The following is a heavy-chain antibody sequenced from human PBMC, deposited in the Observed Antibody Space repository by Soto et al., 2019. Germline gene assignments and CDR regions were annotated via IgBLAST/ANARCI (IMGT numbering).Heavy chain of an antibody. CDR1: GGTFSSYA. V-gene: IGHV1-69*13. Sequence: SVKVSCKASGGTFSSYAISWVRQAPGQGLEWMGGIIPIFGTANYAQKFQGRVTITADESTSTANMELSSLRSEDTAVYYCARRHHYDILTGYYPHAYYYYGMDVWGQGTTVTVSS. CDR3: ARRHHYDILTGYYPHAYYYYGMDV. J-gene: IGHJ6*02. CDR2: IIPIFGTA. D-gene: IGHD3-9*01.